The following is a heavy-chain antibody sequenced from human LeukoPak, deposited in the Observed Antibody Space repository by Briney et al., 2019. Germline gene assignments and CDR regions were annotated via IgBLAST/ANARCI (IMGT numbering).Heavy chain of an antibody. V-gene: IGHV3-21*01. CDR3: ARDLYYDSSGYYSGDDAFDI. CDR1: GFTFSSYS. J-gene: IGHJ3*02. Sequence: PGGSLRLSCAASGFTFSSYSMNWVRQAPGKGLEWVSSISSSSSYIYYADSVKGRFTISRDNAKNSLYLQMNSLRAEDTAVYYCARDLYYDSSGYYSGDDAFDIWGQGTMVTVSS. D-gene: IGHD3-22*01. CDR2: ISSSSSYI.